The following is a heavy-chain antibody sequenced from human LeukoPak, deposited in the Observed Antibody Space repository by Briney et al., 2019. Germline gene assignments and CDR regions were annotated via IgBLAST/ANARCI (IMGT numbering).Heavy chain of an antibody. D-gene: IGHD4-17*01. CDR3: ARKNDYGDYGHFDY. J-gene: IGHJ4*02. V-gene: IGHV1-18*01. CDR2: ISAYNGNT. Sequence: PPASVKVSCKASGYTFTSYGISWVRQAPGQGLEWMGWISAYNGNTNYAQKLQGRVTMTTDTSTSTAYMELRSLRSDDTAVYYCARKNDYGDYGHFDYWGQGTLVTVSS. CDR1: GYTFTSYG.